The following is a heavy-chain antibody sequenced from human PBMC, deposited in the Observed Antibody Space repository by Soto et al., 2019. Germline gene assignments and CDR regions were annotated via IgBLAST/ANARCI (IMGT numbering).Heavy chain of an antibody. D-gene: IGHD2-15*01. J-gene: IGHJ3*02. CDR3: ASSLKLQVHREDAFDI. CDR1: GGSISSSSYY. Sequence: QLQLQESGPGLVKPSETLSLTCTVSGGSISSSSYYWGWIRQPPGKGLEWIGSIYYSGSTYYHPSHKSRVTISVAPSKIQFSLNLNSVTAADTAVYYCASSLKLQVHREDAFDIWGDGTMVTVSS. CDR2: IYYSGST. V-gene: IGHV4-39*01.